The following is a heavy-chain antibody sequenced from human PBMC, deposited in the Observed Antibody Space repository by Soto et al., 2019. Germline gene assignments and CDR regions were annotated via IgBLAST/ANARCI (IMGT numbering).Heavy chain of an antibody. CDR1: GFTFSNYA. D-gene: IGHD5-18*01. CDR2: IGGGGGST. Sequence: EVQLLESGGGLVQPGGSLRLSCAASGFTFSNYALSWVRQAPGKGLEGVSQIGGGGGSTYYADSVKGRFTSSRDNSKNTQDLQMNSLRAEHTAVYYCAKGLEIQLWILDYWGQGPMVTVSS. J-gene: IGHJ4*02. CDR3: AKGLEIQLWILDY. V-gene: IGHV3-23*01.